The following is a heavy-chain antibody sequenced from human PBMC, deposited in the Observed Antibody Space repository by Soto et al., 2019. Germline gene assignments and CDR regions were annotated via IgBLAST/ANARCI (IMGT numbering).Heavy chain of an antibody. CDR1: GGTFSTYA. V-gene: IGHV1-69*12. CDR2: IIHMFGTA. Sequence: QVQLVQSGAEVKKPESSVKVSCKAPGGTFSTYAISWVRQAPGQGLAWMGGIIHMFGTANYAQRFQDRVKITADESTNTVYMELSSLRSEDTAVYFCASGIQLWLRRINNGYSGWGQGTLVTVSS. CDR3: ASGIQLWLRRINNGYSG. D-gene: IGHD5-18*01. J-gene: IGHJ4*02.